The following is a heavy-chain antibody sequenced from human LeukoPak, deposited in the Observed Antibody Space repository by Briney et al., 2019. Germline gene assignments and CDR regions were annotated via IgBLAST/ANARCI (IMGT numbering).Heavy chain of an antibody. J-gene: IGHJ5*02. Sequence: ASVKVSCTASGYTFTSYEIYWVRQATGQGLEWMGWINPNSGYTGSAQEFQGRVIMTRNTSINTVYLELNSLKSEDTAVYYCARGPWGSYRPEWWFDPWGQGTLVTVSS. D-gene: IGHD3-16*02. CDR1: GYTFTSYE. V-gene: IGHV1-8*01. CDR3: ARGPWGSYRPEWWFDP. CDR2: INPNSGYT.